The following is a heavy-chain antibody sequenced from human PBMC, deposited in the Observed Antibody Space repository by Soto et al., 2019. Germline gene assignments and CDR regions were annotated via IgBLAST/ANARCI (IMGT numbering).Heavy chain of an antibody. CDR3: AREGPAANCYSGMDV. J-gene: IGHJ6*02. V-gene: IGHV1-18*01. CDR1: GDSFTTYG. Sequence: QVQLVQSRGEVKKPGASVKVSCKTSGDSFTTYGFSWVRQAPGQGLEWMGWISGYNGNTNYPQKLKGRLTTTTDTSTSTAYIVLRSLTSDYTAVYYCAREGPAANCYSGMDVWGQGSTVTVSS. CDR2: ISGYNGNT.